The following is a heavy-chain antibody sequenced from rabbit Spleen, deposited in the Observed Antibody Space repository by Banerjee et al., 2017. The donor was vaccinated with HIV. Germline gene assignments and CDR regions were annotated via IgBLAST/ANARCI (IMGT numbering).Heavy chain of an antibody. CDR1: GLSFSGLSFSSNW. J-gene: IGHJ2*01. V-gene: IGHV1S45*01. CDR3: ARNYVNAFDP. Sequence: EESGGDLVKPEGSLTLTCTASGLSFSGLSFSSNWICWVRQAPGKGLEWIACIDTNDGDTDYANWPKGRFTISKTSSTTVTLQMTSLTAADTATYFCARNYVNAFDPWGQGTLVTVS. D-gene: IGHD1-1*01. CDR2: IDTNDGDT.